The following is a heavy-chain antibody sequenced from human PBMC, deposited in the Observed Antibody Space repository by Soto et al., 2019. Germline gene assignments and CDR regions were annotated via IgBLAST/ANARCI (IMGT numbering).Heavy chain of an antibody. J-gene: IGHJ4*02. Sequence: QVQMVESGGGVVQPGMSLRLSCAASGFTFSGYGMHWDRQAPGTGLEWVAAISDDGSSKYYADSVKGRFTTSRDNSKHTLFLQMNSLRTEDTAMYVCARDLYYSESVGYPDLFDYWGQGTLVTVSS. CDR1: GFTFSGYG. D-gene: IGHD3-22*01. CDR2: ISDDGSSK. CDR3: ARDLYYSESVGYPDLFDY. V-gene: IGHV3-30*03.